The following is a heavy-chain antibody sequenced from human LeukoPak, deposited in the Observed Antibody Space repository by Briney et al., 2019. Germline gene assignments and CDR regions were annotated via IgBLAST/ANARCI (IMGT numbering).Heavy chain of an antibody. Sequence: GASVTVSCKASGYTFTGYYMHWVRQAPGQGLEWMGWINPNSGGTNYAQKFQGRVTMTRDTSISTAYMELSRLRSDDTAVYYCARRSRIFGVVIDAFDIWGQGTMVTVSS. CDR3: ARRSRIFGVVIDAFDI. CDR1: GYTFTGYY. V-gene: IGHV1-2*02. J-gene: IGHJ3*02. D-gene: IGHD3-3*01. CDR2: INPNSGGT.